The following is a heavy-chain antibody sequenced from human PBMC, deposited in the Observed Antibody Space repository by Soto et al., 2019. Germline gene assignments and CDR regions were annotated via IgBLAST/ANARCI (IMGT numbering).Heavy chain of an antibody. V-gene: IGHV3-48*02. D-gene: IGHD3-22*01. CDR1: GFTFSSYS. J-gene: IGHJ5*02. CDR2: ISSSSSTI. CDR3: AGRKGYDSSGYRLYWPPFDP. Sequence: GGSLRLSCAASGFTFSSYSMNWVHQAPGKGLEWVSYISSSSSTIYYADSVKGRFTISRDNAKNSLYLQMNSLRDEDTAVYYCAGRKGYDSSGYRLYWPPFDPWGQGTLVTVSS.